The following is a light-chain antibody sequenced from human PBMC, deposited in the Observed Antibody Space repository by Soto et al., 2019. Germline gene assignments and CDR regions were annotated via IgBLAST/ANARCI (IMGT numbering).Light chain of an antibody. CDR1: QSLLLSNGKIY. CDR2: EVS. J-gene: IGKJ4*01. CDR3: MQSLQFPLT. V-gene: IGKV2D-29*01. Sequence: DMVMTQTPLSLSVTPGQPASISCKSSQSLLLSNGKIYLFWFLQRPGHPPQLLIYEVSNRFSGVPDRFSGSGSGTDFTLKISRVEAEDVGVYYCMQSLQFPLTFGGGTKVEIK.